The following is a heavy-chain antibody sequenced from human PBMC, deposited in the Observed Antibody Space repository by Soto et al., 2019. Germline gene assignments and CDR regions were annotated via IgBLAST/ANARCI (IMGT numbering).Heavy chain of an antibody. J-gene: IGHJ4*02. D-gene: IGHD3-3*01. Sequence: ASVKVSCKASGFTFTSSAMQWVRQARGQRLEWIGWIVVGRGNTNYAQKFQERVTITRDMSTSTAYMELSSLRSEDTAVYYCAAASYDFWSGYLFDYWGQGTLVTVSS. CDR3: AAASYDFWSGYLFDY. CDR1: GFTFTSSA. V-gene: IGHV1-58*02. CDR2: IVVGRGNT.